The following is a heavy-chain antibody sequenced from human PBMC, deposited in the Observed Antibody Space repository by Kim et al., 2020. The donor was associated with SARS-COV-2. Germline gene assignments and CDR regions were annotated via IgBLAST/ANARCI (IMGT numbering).Heavy chain of an antibody. CDR3: AQIEQGGLDPRGGFDY. CDR2: ISNDGGDK. D-gene: IGHD3-16*01. J-gene: IGHJ4*02. V-gene: IGHV3-30*03. Sequence: GGSLRLSCAVSGFTFSNYGMHWVRQAPGKGLEWLTVISNDGGDKYYADSVKGRFIISRDNSKNTVYLQMNNLRPEDTAVYYCAQIEQGGLDPRGGFDYWGQGTLVTVSS. CDR1: GFTFSNYG.